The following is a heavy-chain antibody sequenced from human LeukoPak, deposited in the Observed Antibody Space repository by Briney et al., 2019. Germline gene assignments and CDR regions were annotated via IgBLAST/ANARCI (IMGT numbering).Heavy chain of an antibody. V-gene: IGHV1-24*01. J-gene: IGHJ4*02. D-gene: IGHD3-22*01. CDR2: FEPEDGET. Sequence: ASVKVSCKVSGYTLTELSMHWVRQAPGKGLEWMGGFEPEDGETIYAQKFQGRVTMTEDTSTDTAYMELSSLRSEDTAVYYCATVLLYDSSGYYSNYFDYWGQGTLVTVSS. CDR3: ATVLLYDSSGYYSNYFDY. CDR1: GYTLTELS.